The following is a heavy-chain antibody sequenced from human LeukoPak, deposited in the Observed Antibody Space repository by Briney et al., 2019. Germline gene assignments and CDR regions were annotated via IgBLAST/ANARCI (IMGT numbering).Heavy chain of an antibody. D-gene: IGHD3-3*01. J-gene: IGHJ4*02. CDR2: IDHRGTA. CDR3: AVGITILGVAASFDS. V-gene: IGHV4-34*01. Sequence: SETMSLTCAVYGASYNAYYWSWIRQPPGKGLEWIGDIDHRGTATYNPSLKSRLSISADASKNQFSLKLNSVTDADTAVYYCAVGITILGVAASFDSWGQGDLVIVSS. CDR1: GASYNAYY.